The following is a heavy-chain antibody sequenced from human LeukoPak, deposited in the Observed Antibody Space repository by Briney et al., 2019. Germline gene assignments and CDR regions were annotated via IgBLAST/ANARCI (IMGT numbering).Heavy chain of an antibody. CDR1: GFTVSSNY. CDR2: IYSGGST. D-gene: IGHD1-7*01. Sequence: GGSLRLSCAASGFTVSSNYMSWVRQAPGKGLEWVSVIYSGGSTYYADSVKGRFTISRDNSKSTLYIQMNSLRAEDTAVYYCARAGTDPLKYYFDYWGQGTLVTVSS. CDR3: ARAGTDPLKYYFDY. J-gene: IGHJ4*02. V-gene: IGHV3-53*01.